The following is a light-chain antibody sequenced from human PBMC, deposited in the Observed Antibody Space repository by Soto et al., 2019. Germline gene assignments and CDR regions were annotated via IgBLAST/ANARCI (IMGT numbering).Light chain of an antibody. Sequence: DIQMTQSPSTLSASVGDRVTITFRASQSISSWLAWYQQKPGKAPKLLIYKASSLDSGVPSRFSGSGSGTEFTLTISSLQPDYFATYYCQQYNSYPYTFGQGTKLEIK. V-gene: IGKV1-5*03. CDR2: KAS. J-gene: IGKJ2*01. CDR3: QQYNSYPYT. CDR1: QSISSW.